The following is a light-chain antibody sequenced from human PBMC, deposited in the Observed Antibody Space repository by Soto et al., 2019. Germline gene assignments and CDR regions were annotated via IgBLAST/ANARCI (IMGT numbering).Light chain of an antibody. CDR3: QQYNSYSRT. V-gene: IGKV1-5*03. Sequence: DIQMTQSPSTLSASVGDRVTITCRASQSLSSWLAWYQQKPGKAPKLLIYKASSLESGVPSRFSGSGSGTEFTLTISILQPDDFATYYCQQYNSYSRTFGQGTRVEVK. CDR1: QSLSSW. J-gene: IGKJ1*01. CDR2: KAS.